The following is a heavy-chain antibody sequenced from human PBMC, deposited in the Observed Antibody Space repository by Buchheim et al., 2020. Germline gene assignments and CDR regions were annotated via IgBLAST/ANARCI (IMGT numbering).Heavy chain of an antibody. Sequence: QVQLVQSGAEVREPGASVKVSCKASGYTFTRYYVHWVRQAPGQGLEWMGIMNPSGGSTTHAHHLQGRLAMTRDTSTGPMDMELSGLTSKDTAVYYCARETGHTGFYIFDYWGQGTL. CDR2: MNPSGGST. J-gene: IGHJ4*02. V-gene: IGHV1-46*04. D-gene: IGHD2-2*02. CDR1: GYTFTRYY. CDR3: ARETGHTGFYIFDY.